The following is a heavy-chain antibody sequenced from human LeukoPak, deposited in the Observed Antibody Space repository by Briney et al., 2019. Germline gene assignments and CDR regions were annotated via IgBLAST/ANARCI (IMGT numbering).Heavy chain of an antibody. CDR1: GFTFSRYA. Sequence: GGSLRLSCTASGFTFSRYAMNWVRQAPGKGLEWVSGVGAGGTFTYYADSVKGRFTIFRDHSKNTLYLQKNSLRADDTAVYYCAKDLDYTTAGYYFDCWGQGALVTVSS. V-gene: IGHV3-23*01. J-gene: IGHJ4*02. CDR3: AKDLDYTTAGYYFDC. CDR2: VGAGGTFT. D-gene: IGHD4-11*01.